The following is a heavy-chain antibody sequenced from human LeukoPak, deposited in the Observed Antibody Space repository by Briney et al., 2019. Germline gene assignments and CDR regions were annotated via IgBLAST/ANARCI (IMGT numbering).Heavy chain of an antibody. D-gene: IGHD4-23*01. CDR3: AKGGTTVVDY. J-gene: IGHJ4*02. CDR2: VSGSGDRM. CDR1: GFTSSSYA. V-gene: IGHV3-23*01. Sequence: GGPLRLSCAASGFTSSSYALNWVRQAPGKGLEWVATVSGSGDRMYHADSVKGRFTISRDNAKNTLYLQMNSLRAEDTAVYYCAKGGTTVVDYWGQGTLVTVSS.